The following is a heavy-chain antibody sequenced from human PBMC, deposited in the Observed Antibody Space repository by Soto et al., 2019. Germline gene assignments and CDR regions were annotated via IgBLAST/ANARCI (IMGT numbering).Heavy chain of an antibody. CDR1: GGTFSSYA. J-gene: IGHJ4*02. D-gene: IGHD3-22*01. CDR3: ARDARLGSGYFNGYYFDY. V-gene: IGHV1-69*06. Sequence: QVQLVQSGAEVKKPGSSVKVSCKASGGTFSSYAISWVRQAPGQGLEWMGGIIPIFGTANYAQKFQGRVTITADKSTSTAYMELSSLRSEDTAVYYCARDARLGSGYFNGYYFDYWGQGTLVTVSS. CDR2: IIPIFGTA.